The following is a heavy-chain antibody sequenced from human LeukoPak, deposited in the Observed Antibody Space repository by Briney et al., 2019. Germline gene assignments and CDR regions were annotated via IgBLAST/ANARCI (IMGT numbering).Heavy chain of an antibody. Sequence: PSGTLSLTCGVSGGSISSTNWWSWVRQPPGQGLEWIGEISLRGLTNYNPSLKSRVTMSLDKSKNLLSLKLSSVTAADTAVYYCATGYYFPDYWGQGTLVTVSS. J-gene: IGHJ4*02. D-gene: IGHD2/OR15-2a*01. V-gene: IGHV4-4*02. CDR1: GGSISSTNW. CDR2: ISLRGLT. CDR3: ATGYYFPDY.